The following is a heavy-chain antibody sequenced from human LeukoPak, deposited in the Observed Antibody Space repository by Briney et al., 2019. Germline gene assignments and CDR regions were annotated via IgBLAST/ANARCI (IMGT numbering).Heavy chain of an antibody. Sequence: GASVKVSCKTSGYSFSGHYIHWVRQAPGQGLEWMGWSNPNSGGTNYAEKFQGRVTMTTDMSIRTSYMELSRLTSDDTAVYYCARRHCTITSCYFDYWGQGTLVTVSS. V-gene: IGHV1-2*02. CDR1: GYSFSGHY. CDR2: SNPNSGGT. D-gene: IGHD2-2*01. CDR3: ARRHCTITSCYFDY. J-gene: IGHJ4*02.